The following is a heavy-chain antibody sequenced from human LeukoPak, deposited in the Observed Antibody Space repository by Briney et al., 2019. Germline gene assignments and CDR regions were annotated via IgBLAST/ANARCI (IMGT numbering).Heavy chain of an antibody. D-gene: IGHD4-11*01. CDR3: ARDSNDDPVWYFNL. CDR1: GYTFTDYY. J-gene: IGHJ2*01. CDR2: INPNSGGT. Sequence: ASVKVSCKASGYTFTDYYIHWVRQAPGQGLEWMGWINPNSGGTYYPQKFQGRVPMTRDTSINIAYMELSRLRSDDTAMYYCARDSNDDPVWYFNLWSRGTLVTVSS. V-gene: IGHV1-2*02.